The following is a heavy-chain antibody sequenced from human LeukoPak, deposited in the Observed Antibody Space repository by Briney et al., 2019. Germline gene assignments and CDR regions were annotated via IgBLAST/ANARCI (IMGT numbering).Heavy chain of an antibody. V-gene: IGHV1-18*01. CDR2: INGYNGNT. D-gene: IGHD2-15*01. Sequence: ASVKVSCKTSGYTFTSYGVTWVRQAPGQGLEWTGWINGYNGNTDYAQKLQGRVTMTTDASTSTSYMELGSLRSDDTAVYYCARGRMYDAFDIWGQGTMVTVSS. CDR3: ARGRMYDAFDI. J-gene: IGHJ3*02. CDR1: GYTFTSYG.